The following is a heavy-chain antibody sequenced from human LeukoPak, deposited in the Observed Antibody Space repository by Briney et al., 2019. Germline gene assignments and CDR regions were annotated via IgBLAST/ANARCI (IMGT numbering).Heavy chain of an antibody. CDR3: ARDHDCSSTSCSSYYYYYGMDV. CDR2: IWYDGSNK. J-gene: IGHJ6*02. D-gene: IGHD2-2*01. V-gene: IGHV3-33*01. Sequence: PGGSLRLSCAASGFTFSSYGMHWVRQAPGKGLEWVAVIWYDGSNKYYADSVKGRFTISRDNSKNTLYLQMNSLRAEDTAAYYCARDHDCSSTSCSSYYYYYGMDVWGQGTTVTVSS. CDR1: GFTFSSYG.